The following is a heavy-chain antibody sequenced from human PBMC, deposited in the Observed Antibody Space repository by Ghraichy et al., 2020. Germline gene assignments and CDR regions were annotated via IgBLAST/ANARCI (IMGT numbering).Heavy chain of an antibody. CDR1: GFTFGSYS. CDR3: ARGSRVVRFYYYDGMDV. J-gene: IGHJ6*02. D-gene: IGHD4-23*01. V-gene: IGHV3-48*02. CDR2: ITSTSSFI. Sequence: GGSLRLSCVGSGFTFGSYSMHWVRQSPGKRLEWVSYITSTSSFISYADSVKGRFTISRDNAQNSLSLQMNSLTDEDTAVYYCARGSRVVRFYYYDGMDVWGQGTTVTV.